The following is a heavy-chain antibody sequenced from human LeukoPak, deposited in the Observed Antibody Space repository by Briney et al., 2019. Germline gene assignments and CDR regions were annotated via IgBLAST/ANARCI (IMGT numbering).Heavy chain of an antibody. Sequence: GGTLRLSCAASGFTFSSHGMNWVRQAPGKGLEWVSGISPSGGITYYADSVKGRFTISRDNSKNTLYLQMNSLRAEDTAVYYCAKFALRYCSGGSCHPFDYWGQGTLVTVSS. J-gene: IGHJ4*02. CDR1: GFTFSSHG. V-gene: IGHV3-23*01. CDR2: ISPSGGIT. CDR3: AKFALRYCSGGSCHPFDY. D-gene: IGHD2-15*01.